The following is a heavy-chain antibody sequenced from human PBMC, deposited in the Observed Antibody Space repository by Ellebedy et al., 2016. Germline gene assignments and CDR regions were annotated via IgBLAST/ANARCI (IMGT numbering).Heavy chain of an antibody. J-gene: IGHJ4*02. CDR2: IQSKSDGGTT. D-gene: IGHD1-26*01. CDR1: GFSYNDAW. V-gene: IGHV3-15*01. CDR3: TTAGTYYTDGSFDY. Sequence: GGSLRLXXAASGFSYNDAWMTWVRQGPGKGLEWVGRIQSKSDGGTTDYAAPVKGRFTISRDDSKNTLYLQMNSLKTEDTAVYYCTTAGTYYTDGSFDYWGQGTLVTVSS.